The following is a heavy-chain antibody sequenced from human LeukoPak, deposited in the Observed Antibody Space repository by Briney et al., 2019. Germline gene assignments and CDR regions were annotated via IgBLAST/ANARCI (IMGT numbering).Heavy chain of an antibody. D-gene: IGHD1-26*01. V-gene: IGHV3-30*04. Sequence: PGGSLRLSCAASGFTFSSYAIHWVRQAPGKGLEWVGVISYDGRDKYYADSVKGRFTISRDNSKNTLYLQMNSLRVEDTAVYYCASLKWDLQYYFDYWGQGALVTVSS. CDR2: ISYDGRDK. J-gene: IGHJ4*02. CDR1: GFTFSSYA. CDR3: ASLKWDLQYYFDY.